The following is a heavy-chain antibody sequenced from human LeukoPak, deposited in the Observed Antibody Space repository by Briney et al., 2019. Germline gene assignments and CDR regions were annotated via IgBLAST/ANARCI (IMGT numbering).Heavy chain of an antibody. CDR3: AIGSYCSGGSCYPLFDY. D-gene: IGHD2-15*01. V-gene: IGHV3-23*01. J-gene: IGHJ4*02. CDR2: INGGGGIA. CDR1: GFIFSNYE. Sequence: GGSLRLSCAASGFIFSNYEMNWVRQAPGKGLEWVSYINGGGGIAYYVDSVRGRFTISRDSSKNTLYLQMNSLRAEDTAVYYCAIGSYCSGGSCYPLFDYWGRGTLVTVSS.